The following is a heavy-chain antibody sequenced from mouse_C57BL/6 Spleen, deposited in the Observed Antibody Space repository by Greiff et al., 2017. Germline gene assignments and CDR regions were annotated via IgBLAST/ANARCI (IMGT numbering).Heavy chain of an antibody. Sequence: QVQLQQPGAELVMPGASVKLSCKASGYTFTSYWMHWVKQRPGQGLEWIGEIDPSDSYTNYNQKFKGKSTLTVDKSSSTAYMQLSSLTSEDSAVYYCARGKDYYGSSQYYYAMDYWGQGTSVTGSS. CDR1: GYTFTSYW. CDR2: IDPSDSYT. V-gene: IGHV1-69*01. J-gene: IGHJ4*01. CDR3: ARGKDYYGSSQYYYAMDY. D-gene: IGHD1-1*01.